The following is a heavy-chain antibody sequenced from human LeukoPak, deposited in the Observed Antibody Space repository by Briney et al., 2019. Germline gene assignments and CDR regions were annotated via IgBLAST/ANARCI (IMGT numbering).Heavy chain of an antibody. CDR1: GFTFSSYW. J-gene: IGHJ4*02. V-gene: IGHV3-74*01. Sequence: QTGGSLRLSCAASGFTFSSYWMHWVRQAPGKGLVWVSRIKSDGSITTYADSVKGRFTISRDNAKNTLYLQMNRLRAEDTAVYYCARGGTSYSGKLDYWGLGTLVTVSS. CDR2: IKSDGSIT. D-gene: IGHD1-26*01. CDR3: ARGGTSYSGKLDY.